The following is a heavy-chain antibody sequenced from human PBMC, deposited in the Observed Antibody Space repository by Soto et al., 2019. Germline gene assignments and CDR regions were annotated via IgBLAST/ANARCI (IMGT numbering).Heavy chain of an antibody. V-gene: IGHV3-23*01. Sequence: GGSLRLSCAASGFTFSSYAMSWVRQAPGKGLEWVSAISGSGGSTYYADSVKGRFTISRDNSKNTLYLQMNNLRAEDTAVYYCAKDLIELRFLEWLLYVDGMDVWGQGTTVTVSS. CDR3: AKDLIELRFLEWLLYVDGMDV. CDR2: ISGSGGST. D-gene: IGHD3-3*01. J-gene: IGHJ6*02. CDR1: GFTFSSYA.